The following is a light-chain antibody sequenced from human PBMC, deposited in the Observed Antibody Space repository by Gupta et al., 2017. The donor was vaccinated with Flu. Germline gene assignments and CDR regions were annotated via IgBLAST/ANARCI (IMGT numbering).Light chain of an antibody. CDR3: MQVVQLPPT. J-gene: IGKJ1*01. V-gene: IGKV2-28*01. Sequence: VTSGEPASTPCRSGQGFLYCNGYNHLNSFLQTPRQSPQPLYYFACNRAFGVPDRLSGSGSGSDFTLEISSLAAAALGVCYCMQVVQLPPTFVQGTKLEI. CDR2: FAC. CDR1: QGFLYCNGYNH.